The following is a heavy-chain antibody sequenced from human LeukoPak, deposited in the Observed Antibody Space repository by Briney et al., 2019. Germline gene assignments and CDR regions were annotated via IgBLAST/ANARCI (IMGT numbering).Heavy chain of an antibody. V-gene: IGHV5-51*01. CDR3: AKAYYYDSSGYPYYFDY. CDR2: IYPGDSDT. D-gene: IGHD3-22*01. CDR1: GYSFTSYW. J-gene: IGHJ4*02. Sequence: GESLKISCKGSGYSFTSYWIGWVRQMPGKGLEWMGIIYPGDSDTRYSPSFQGQVTISADKSISTAYLQWSSPKASDTAMFYCAKAYYYDSSGYPYYFDYWGQGTLVTVSS.